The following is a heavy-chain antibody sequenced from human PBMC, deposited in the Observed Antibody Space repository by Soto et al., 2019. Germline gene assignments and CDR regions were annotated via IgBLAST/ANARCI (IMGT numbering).Heavy chain of an antibody. CDR1: GFTFSSYN. Sequence: GESLKISCAASGFTFSSYNMNWVRQAPGKGLEWVSSISSSSSYIYYADSVKGRFTISRDNAKNSLYLQMSSLRAEDTAVYYCARVHYYDSSAYYLWGQGTLVTVSS. CDR2: ISSSSSYI. D-gene: IGHD3-22*01. V-gene: IGHV3-21*01. CDR3: ARVHYYDSSAYYL. J-gene: IGHJ4*02.